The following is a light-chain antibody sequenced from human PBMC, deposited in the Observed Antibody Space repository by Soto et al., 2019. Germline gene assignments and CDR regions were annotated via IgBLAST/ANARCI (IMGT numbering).Light chain of an antibody. V-gene: IGKV1-16*02. CDR1: QDISNY. CDR2: AAF. CDR3: QQYNSYPYT. Sequence: DIQVTQSPSSLSASVGDRVTISCRASQDISNYLAWFQQKPGKAPKSLIYAAFSLQRGVPSKFSGSGSGTDYTLTISSLQPEDSATYYCQQYNSYPYTFGQGTKVDIK. J-gene: IGKJ2*01.